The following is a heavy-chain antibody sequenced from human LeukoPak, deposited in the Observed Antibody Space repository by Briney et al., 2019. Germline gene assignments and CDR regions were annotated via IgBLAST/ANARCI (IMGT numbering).Heavy chain of an antibody. V-gene: IGHV4-59*08. D-gene: IGHD6-13*01. CDR3: ARRGMIAAAIEAFDI. J-gene: IGHJ3*02. CDR1: GGSLSSYY. Sequence: PSETLSLTCTVSGGSLSSYYWSWIRQPPGKGLEWIGYIYYSGSTNYNPSLKSRVTISVDTSKNQFSLKLSSVTAADTAVYYCARRGMIAAAIEAFDIWGQGTMVTVSS. CDR2: IYYSGST.